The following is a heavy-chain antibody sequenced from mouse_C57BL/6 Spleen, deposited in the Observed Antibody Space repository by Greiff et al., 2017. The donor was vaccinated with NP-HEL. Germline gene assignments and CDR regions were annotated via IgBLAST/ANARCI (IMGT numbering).Heavy chain of an antibody. CDR1: GYAFSSSW. CDR3: AREEGGKFDY. Sequence: VQLQQSGPELVKPGASVKISCKASGYAFSSSWMNWVKQRPGKGLEWIGRIYPGDGDTNYNGKFKGKATLTADKSSSTAYMQLSSLTSEDSAVYFCAREEGGKFDYWGQGTTLTVSS. J-gene: IGHJ2*01. CDR2: IYPGDGDT. V-gene: IGHV1-82*01.